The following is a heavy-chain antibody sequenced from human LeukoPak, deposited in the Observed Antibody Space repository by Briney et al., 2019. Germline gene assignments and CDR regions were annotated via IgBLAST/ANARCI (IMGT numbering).Heavy chain of an antibody. Sequence: PSETLSLTCTVSGGSISSSYWTWIRQSPRKGLEWIGYIYYSGSANYNPSLESRVSISLDTSKNQFSLKLSSVTAADTAVYYCARGVGLLEGWGQGTLVTVSS. D-gene: IGHD3-10*01. CDR2: IYYSGSA. CDR3: ARGVGLLEG. V-gene: IGHV4-59*08. CDR1: GGSISSSY. J-gene: IGHJ4*02.